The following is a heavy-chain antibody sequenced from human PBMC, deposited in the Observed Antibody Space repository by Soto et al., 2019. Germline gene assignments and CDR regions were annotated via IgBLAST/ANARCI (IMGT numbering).Heavy chain of an antibody. J-gene: IGHJ6*02. Sequence: ASVKGSCKASGDTFTGYYMHWVRQAPGQGREWMGWINPNSGGTNYAQKFQGWVTMTRDTSISTAYMELSRLRSDDTAVYYCARGEVGILTGYFPDYYGMDVWGQGTTVTVSS. V-gene: IGHV1-2*04. CDR1: GDTFTGYY. D-gene: IGHD3-9*01. CDR3: ARGEVGILTGYFPDYYGMDV. CDR2: INPNSGGT.